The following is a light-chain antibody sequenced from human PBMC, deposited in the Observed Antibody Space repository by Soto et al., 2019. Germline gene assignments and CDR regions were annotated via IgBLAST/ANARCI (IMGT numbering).Light chain of an antibody. J-gene: IGKJ4*01. CDR1: ESVGNW. Sequence: DITMTQSPSFVSASVGDRITITCRANESVGNWLAWYQQKPGKAPKLLIYAASTLQSGVPSRFSGTRSGTDFSLTVSSLQPEDFGTYFCQQANSFPLTFGGGTKVDIK. CDR3: QQANSFPLT. CDR2: AAS. V-gene: IGKV1D-12*01.